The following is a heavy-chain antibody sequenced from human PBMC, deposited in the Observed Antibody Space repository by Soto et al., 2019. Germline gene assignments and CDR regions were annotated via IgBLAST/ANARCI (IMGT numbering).Heavy chain of an antibody. Sequence: GGSLRLSCAASGFTFGSYAMSWVRQAPGKGLEWVSAISVSGGSTYYADSVKGRFTISRDNSKNTLYLQMNSLRAEDTAVYYCAKDIGAIPYCDFWSGYYTGIDSRAQGFDYWGQGTLVTVSS. CDR1: GFTFGSYA. V-gene: IGHV3-23*01. J-gene: IGHJ4*02. D-gene: IGHD3-3*01. CDR3: AKDIGAIPYCDFWSGYYTGIDSRAQGFDY. CDR2: ISVSGGST.